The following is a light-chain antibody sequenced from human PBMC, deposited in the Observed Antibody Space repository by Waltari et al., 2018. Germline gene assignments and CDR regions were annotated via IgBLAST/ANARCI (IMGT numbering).Light chain of an antibody. V-gene: IGKV2-40*01. Sequence: DIVMTQNPLSLPVTLGESASISCRSSQSLVYSDGKSYLDWYLQKPGQSPQLLMYLVSKRASGVPDKFSGSGSGTDFTLKISRVEAEDVGVYYCMQALGSPWTFGQGTKVEIK. CDR3: MQALGSPWT. CDR1: QSLVYSDGKSY. CDR2: LVS. J-gene: IGKJ1*01.